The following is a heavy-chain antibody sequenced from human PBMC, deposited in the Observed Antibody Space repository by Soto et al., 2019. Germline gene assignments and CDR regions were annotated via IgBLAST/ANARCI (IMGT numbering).Heavy chain of an antibody. CDR3: VWGHFYPRPRAIEWAPKRRYYFDY. D-gene: IGHD3-3*02. CDR2: IIPIFGTA. V-gene: IGHV1-69*06. J-gene: IGHJ4*02. Sequence: SVKVSCKASGGTFSSYAISWVRQAPGQGLEWMGGIIPIFGTANYAQKFQGRVTITADKSTSTAYMELSSLRSEDTAVYYCVWGHFYPRPRAIEWAPKRRYYFDYWGQGTLVTVSS. CDR1: GGTFSSYA.